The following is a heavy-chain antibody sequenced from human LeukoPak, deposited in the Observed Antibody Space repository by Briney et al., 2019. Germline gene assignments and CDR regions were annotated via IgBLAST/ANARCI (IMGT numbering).Heavy chain of an antibody. D-gene: IGHD6-13*01. J-gene: IGHJ4*02. CDR1: GYTFTGYY. V-gene: IGHV1-2*02. Sequence: ASVKVSCKASGYTFTGYYMHWVRQAPGQGLEWMGWINPNSGGTNYAQKFQGRVTMTRDTSISTAYMELSRLRSDDTAVYYCARDPYSSNWFLNDYWGQGTLVSVSS. CDR3: ARDPYSSNWFLNDY. CDR2: INPNSGGT.